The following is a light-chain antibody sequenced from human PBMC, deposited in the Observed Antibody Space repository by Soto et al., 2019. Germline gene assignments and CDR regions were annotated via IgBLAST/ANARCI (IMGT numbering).Light chain of an antibody. CDR3: SSYRSSSPYV. J-gene: IGLJ1*01. Sequence: QSALTQPASVSGSPGRSITISCTGTSTDIGTYNSVSWYQHHPGKAPKLLIFEVIDRPSGVSDRFSGSKSGNTASLTISSLQFEDEADYYCSSYRSSSPYVFGTGTKVTVL. CDR1: STDIGTYNS. V-gene: IGLV2-14*01. CDR2: EVI.